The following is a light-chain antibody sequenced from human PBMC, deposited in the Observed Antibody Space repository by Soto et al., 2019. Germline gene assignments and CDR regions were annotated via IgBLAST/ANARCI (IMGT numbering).Light chain of an antibody. V-gene: IGKV3-15*01. Sequence: ERVMTQSPVTLSVSPGERATLSCRASQSVSSNLAWYQQKPGQAHSLLIYGAFTRATGIPARFSGTGSGTEFTLTISSLQSEDFSLYYCQQYNDWPLTFGQGTKVDI. CDR1: QSVSSN. J-gene: IGKJ1*01. CDR3: QQYNDWPLT. CDR2: GAF.